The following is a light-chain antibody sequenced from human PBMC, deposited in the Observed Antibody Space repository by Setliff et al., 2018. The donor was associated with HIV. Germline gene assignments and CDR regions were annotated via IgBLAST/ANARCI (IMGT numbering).Light chain of an antibody. J-gene: IGLJ1*01. CDR1: SSDIGGYNY. V-gene: IGLV2-14*03. CDR2: DVT. Sequence: SVLTQPASVSGSPGQSITISCTGTSSDIGGYNYVSWYQQHPGKAPKLIIYDVTNRPSGVSNRFSGSKSGNTASLTISGLQAEDEADYYCCSYAGSDTYVFGTGTKVTVL. CDR3: CSYAGSDTYV.